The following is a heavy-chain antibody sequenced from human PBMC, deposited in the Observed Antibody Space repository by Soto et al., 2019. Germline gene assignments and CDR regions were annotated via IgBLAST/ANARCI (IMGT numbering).Heavy chain of an antibody. V-gene: IGHV1-2*02. D-gene: IGHD6-19*01. CDR1: GYSFTGYY. CDR3: ARADVVAGNYFDF. Sequence: QVQLVQSGAEVKKPGASVKVSCRASGYSFTGYYLHWVRQAPGHGLEWMGWINPNSGGTNYAQKFQGRVTMTRDTSISTAYMELSRVRYDDTAVYYCARADVVAGNYFDFWGQGTLVTGSS. J-gene: IGHJ4*02. CDR2: INPNSGGT.